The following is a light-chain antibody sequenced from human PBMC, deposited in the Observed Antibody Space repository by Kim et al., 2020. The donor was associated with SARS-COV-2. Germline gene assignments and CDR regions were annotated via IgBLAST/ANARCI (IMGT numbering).Light chain of an antibody. V-gene: IGLV3-21*03. CDR2: DDS. CDR3: QVWDSSSDHRYV. Sequence: SYELTQPPSVSVAPGKTARITCGGNNIGSKSVHWYQQKPGQAPVLVVYDDSDGPSGIPERFSGSNSGNTATLTISRVEAGDEADYYCQVWDSSSDHRYVFGTGTKVTVL. CDR1: NIGSKS. J-gene: IGLJ1*01.